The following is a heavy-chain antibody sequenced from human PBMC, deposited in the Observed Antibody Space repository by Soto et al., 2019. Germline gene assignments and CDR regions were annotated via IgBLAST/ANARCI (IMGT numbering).Heavy chain of an antibody. CDR2: ISYDGSNK. D-gene: IGHD4-4*01. V-gene: IGHV3-30-3*01. J-gene: IGHJ4*02. Sequence: GGSMRLSCTAAGFTFSQYAMHWVRQAPGKGLEWASVISYDGSNKYYADSVKGRFTISRDNSKHTLYLQMNSLRPEDTAVYYCVREVYSAIYFDYWGQGTLVTVSS. CDR3: VREVYSAIYFDY. CDR1: GFTFSQYA.